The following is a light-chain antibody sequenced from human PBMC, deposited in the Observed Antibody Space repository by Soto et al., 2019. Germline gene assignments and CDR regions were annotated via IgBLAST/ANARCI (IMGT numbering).Light chain of an antibody. J-gene: IGKJ1*01. Sequence: DIPMTQSPASVSASVGDKLTITCRASQDISSWLAWYQQKPGKAPDLLIYEASSLRSGVPPRFSGTGSGTDFTFTISSLQPEDFATYYCQQDNSFPRTFGQGTKLEIK. V-gene: IGKV1-12*01. CDR1: QDISSW. CDR3: QQDNSFPRT. CDR2: EAS.